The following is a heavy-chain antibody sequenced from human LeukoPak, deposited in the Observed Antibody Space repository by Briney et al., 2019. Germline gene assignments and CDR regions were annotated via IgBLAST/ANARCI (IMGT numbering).Heavy chain of an antibody. CDR1: GYNFANYW. Sequence: GESLKISCQASGYNFANYWIGWVRQVPGKGLEWMVLIYGGDSDTRYNPSFQGHVRISADKSTLTAYLQWNSLKASDTAMYYCARKRWADAFDVWGQGTMVTVSS. CDR2: IYGGDSDT. CDR3: ARKRWADAFDV. J-gene: IGHJ3*01. V-gene: IGHV5-51*01. D-gene: IGHD4-23*01.